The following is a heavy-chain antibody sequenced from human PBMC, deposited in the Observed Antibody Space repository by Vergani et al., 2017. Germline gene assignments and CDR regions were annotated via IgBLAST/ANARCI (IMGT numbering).Heavy chain of an antibody. Sequence: QVQLEESGPGLVKPSETLSLTCTVSGGSFNTYYWSWIRQSAGKGLEWIGRIHISGSTYYNPSLKSRVTISGDTSKNQFSLKLSSVTAADTAVYYCARLTAVACSWFDPWGQGTLVTVSS. J-gene: IGHJ5*02. V-gene: IGHV4-4*07. D-gene: IGHD6-19*01. CDR1: GGSFNTYY. CDR2: IHISGST. CDR3: ARLTAVACSWFDP.